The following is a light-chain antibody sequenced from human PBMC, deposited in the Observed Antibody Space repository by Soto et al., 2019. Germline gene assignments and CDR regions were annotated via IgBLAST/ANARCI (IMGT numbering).Light chain of an antibody. CDR3: QSYDSSLSGVV. CDR2: GTS. CDR1: SSNIGAGYD. J-gene: IGLJ2*01. V-gene: IGLV1-40*01. Sequence: QSVLTQPPSVSGAPGQRVTISCTGSSSNIGAGYDVHWYQQLPGTAPKLPIYGTSNRPSGVPDRFSSSTSGTSASLDITGLQAEDEADYYCQSYDSSLSGVVFGGGTKLTV.